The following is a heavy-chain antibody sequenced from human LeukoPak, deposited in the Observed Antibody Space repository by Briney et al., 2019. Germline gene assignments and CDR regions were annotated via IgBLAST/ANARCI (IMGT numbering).Heavy chain of an antibody. Sequence: GESLKISCQCSGYSFTSYWIGWVRQMPGKGLEWMGIIYPGDSDTRYSPSFQGQVTISADKSISSAYLQSISLKASDTAMYYCAXGRDXYDSSGYLSDAFDXWGXGXMVTXSS. CDR3: AXGRDXYDSSGYLSDAFDX. CDR1: GYSFTSYW. CDR2: IYPGDSDT. D-gene: IGHD3-22*01. V-gene: IGHV5-51*01. J-gene: IGHJ3*02.